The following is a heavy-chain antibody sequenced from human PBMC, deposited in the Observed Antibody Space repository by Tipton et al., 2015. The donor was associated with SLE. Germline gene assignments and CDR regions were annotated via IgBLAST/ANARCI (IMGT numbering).Heavy chain of an antibody. D-gene: IGHD3-22*01. V-gene: IGHV3-33*06. Sequence: SLRLSCAASGFTFSTYGMHWVRQAPGKGLEWVAVIWFDGSNKYYADSVKGRFTISRDNSKNTLYLQMNSLRAEDTAVYYCAKDLTMIVGDVFIIWAQGTMVTASS. CDR1: GFTFSTYG. J-gene: IGHJ3*02. CDR2: IWFDGSNK. CDR3: AKDLTMIVGDVFII.